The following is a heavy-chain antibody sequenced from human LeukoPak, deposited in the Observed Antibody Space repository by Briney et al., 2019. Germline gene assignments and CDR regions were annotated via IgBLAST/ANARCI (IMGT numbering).Heavy chain of an antibody. CDR1: GFTFDDYT. J-gene: IGHJ4*02. V-gene: IGHV3-43*01. CDR3: ATSIMVRGVIIWALDY. Sequence: HPGGSLRLSCAASGFTFDDYTMHWVRQAPGKGLEWVSLISWDGGSTYYADSVKGRFTISRDNSKNSLYLQMNSLRTEDTALYYCATSIMVRGVIIWALDYWGQGTLVTVSS. D-gene: IGHD3-10*01. CDR2: ISWDGGST.